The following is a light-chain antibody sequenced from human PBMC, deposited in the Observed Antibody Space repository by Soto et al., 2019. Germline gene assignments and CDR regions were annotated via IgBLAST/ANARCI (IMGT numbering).Light chain of an antibody. CDR2: AAS. J-gene: IGKJ1*01. CDR3: QKYNSAPRT. Sequence: DIQMTQSTSSLAASVGDRVTITCRASQGIIDYLAWYQQKPGKAPKLLIYAASTLQSGVPSRFSGSGAGTDFTLTITSLQPEDVATYYCQKYNSAPRTFGQGTKVEIK. V-gene: IGKV1-27*01. CDR1: QGIIDY.